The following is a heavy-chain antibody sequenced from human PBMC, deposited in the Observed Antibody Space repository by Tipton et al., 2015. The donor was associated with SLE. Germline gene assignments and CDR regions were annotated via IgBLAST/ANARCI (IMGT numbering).Heavy chain of an antibody. V-gene: IGHV4-61*05. D-gene: IGHD3-16*01. CDR1: GGSISRSSYY. CDR3: AQADYRRGFDP. Sequence: TLSLTCTVSGGSISRSSYYWAWVRQSPGKGLEWIGYIYFSGSTNYNPSLKSRVTISVDTSKNQFSLKLSSVTAADTAVYYCAQADYRRGFDPWGQGTLVTVSS. CDR2: IYFSGST. J-gene: IGHJ5*02.